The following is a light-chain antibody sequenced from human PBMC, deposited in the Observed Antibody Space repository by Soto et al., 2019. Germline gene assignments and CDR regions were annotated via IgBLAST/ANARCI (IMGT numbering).Light chain of an antibody. V-gene: IGKV3-15*01. Sequence: IVMTQSPATLSVSPGERATLSCRASQSLRSNLAWYQQKPGQAPRLLIYAASTGATGIPARFSGSGSGTEFTLTISSLQSEDFAFYYCQQYNNWWTFGQGTKVEIK. CDR1: QSLRSN. CDR3: QQYNNWWT. J-gene: IGKJ1*01. CDR2: AAS.